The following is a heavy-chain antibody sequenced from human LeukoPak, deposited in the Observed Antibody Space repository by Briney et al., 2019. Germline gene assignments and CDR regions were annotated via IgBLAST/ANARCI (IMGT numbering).Heavy chain of an antibody. CDR1: GFRFSTYS. V-gene: IGHV3-23*01. CDR3: AKISWDGRSTFC. J-gene: IGHJ4*02. D-gene: IGHD2-2*01. Sequence: PGGSLRLSCAASGFRFSTYSMTWVRQAPGKGLEWVSSIRGGGEDTYYADSVKGRFTISRDNSKDTVSLQMNSLRADDTAVYYCAKISWDGRSTFCWGQGTLVTVSS. CDR2: IRGGGEDT.